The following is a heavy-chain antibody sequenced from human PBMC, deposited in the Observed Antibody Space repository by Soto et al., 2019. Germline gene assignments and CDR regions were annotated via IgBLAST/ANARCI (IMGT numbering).Heavy chain of an antibody. J-gene: IGHJ6*02. CDR2: IYYSGST. Sequence: SETLSLTCTVSGGSISSGGYFWSWIRQHPGKGLEWIGCIYYSGSTYYNPSLKSRLTISVDTSNNQFSLKLSSVTAADTAVYYCARVVVVVGATPRYYGMDVWGQGPTVTVS. V-gene: IGHV4-31*03. CDR3: ARVVVVVGATPRYYGMDV. CDR1: GGSISSGGYF. D-gene: IGHD2-15*01.